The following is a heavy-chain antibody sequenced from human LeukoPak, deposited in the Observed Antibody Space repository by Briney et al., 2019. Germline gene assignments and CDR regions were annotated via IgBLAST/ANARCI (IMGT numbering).Heavy chain of an antibody. CDR1: GFIFSHYT. Sequence: GGSLRLSCAASGFIFSHYTMTWVRQAPGKGLEGVSSINGGGDATKYADSVRGRFTISRDNSKNTVSLQMNSLRAEDTAVYYTAKSDCGSDGCKLLNYWGPGTLVTASS. V-gene: IGHV3-23*01. CDR3: AKSDCGSDGCKLLNY. D-gene: IGHD2-21*01. CDR2: INGGGDAT. J-gene: IGHJ4*02.